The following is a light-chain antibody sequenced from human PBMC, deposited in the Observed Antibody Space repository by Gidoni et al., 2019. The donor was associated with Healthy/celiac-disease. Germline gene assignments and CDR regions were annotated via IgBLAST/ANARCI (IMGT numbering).Light chain of an antibody. J-gene: IGLJ1*01. CDR2: KDS. CDR1: ALPKQY. Sequence: SYELTQPPSVSVSPGQTARITCSGDALPKQYAYWYQQTPGQAPVLVIYKDSERPSGIPERFSGSSSGTTVTLTIRGVQAEDEADYYCQSADSSGYVFGTGTKVTVL. CDR3: QSADSSGYV. V-gene: IGLV3-25*02.